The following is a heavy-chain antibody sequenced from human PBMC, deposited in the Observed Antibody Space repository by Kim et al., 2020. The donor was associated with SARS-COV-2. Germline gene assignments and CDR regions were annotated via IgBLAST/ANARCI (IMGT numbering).Heavy chain of an antibody. V-gene: IGHV3-30*04. Sequence: GGSLRLSCAASGFTFSSYAMHWVRQAPGKGLEWVAVISYDGSNKYYADSVKGRFTISRDNSKNTLYLQMNSLRAEDTAVYYCARDGRPYCSSTSCYGGSYWGQGTLVTVSS. CDR3: ARDGRPYCSSTSCYGGSY. CDR1: GFTFSSYA. D-gene: IGHD2-2*01. J-gene: IGHJ4*02. CDR2: ISYDGSNK.